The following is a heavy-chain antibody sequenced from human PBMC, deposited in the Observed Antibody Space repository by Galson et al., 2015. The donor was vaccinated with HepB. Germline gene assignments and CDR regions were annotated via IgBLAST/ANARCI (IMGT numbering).Heavy chain of an antibody. CDR2: IYPADANI. D-gene: IGHD5-24*01. CDR3: ARGDGYTYWYFDL. J-gene: IGHJ2*01. V-gene: IGHV5-51*03. Sequence: SGAEVKKPGESLKISCKASGYSFATYWIAWVRQVPGKGLEWMGIIYPADANIRYSPSFQGQVTISADKSISTAFLQWSSLKASDTAMYYCARGDGYTYWYFDLWGRGTLVTVSS. CDR1: GYSFATYW.